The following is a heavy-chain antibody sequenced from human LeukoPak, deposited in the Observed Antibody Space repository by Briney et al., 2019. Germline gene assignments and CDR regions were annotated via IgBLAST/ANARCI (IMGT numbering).Heavy chain of an antibody. CDR2: IYYSGST. D-gene: IGHD3-3*01. CDR1: GGSISSSSYY. J-gene: IGHJ4*02. V-gene: IGHV4-39*01. CDR3: ARHEAIFGVVILRVFDY. Sequence: SETLSLTCTVSGGSISSSSYYWGWIRQPPGKGLEWTGSIYYSGSTYYNPSLKSRVTISVDTSKNQFSLKLSSVTAADTAVYYCARHEAIFGVVILRVFDYWGQGTLVTVSS.